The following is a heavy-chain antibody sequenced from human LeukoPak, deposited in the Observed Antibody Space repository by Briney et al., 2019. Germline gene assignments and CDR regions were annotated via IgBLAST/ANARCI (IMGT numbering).Heavy chain of an antibody. CDR3: ARVNYYDSSGYYYDYYYYMDV. J-gene: IGHJ6*03. CDR2: MNPNIGNA. CDR1: GYTFTGYY. V-gene: IGHV1-8*03. D-gene: IGHD3-22*01. Sequence: GASVKVSCKASGYTFTGYYMHWVRQATGQGLEWMGWMNPNIGNAGYAQKFQGRVTITRNTSISTAYMELSSLRSEDTAVYYCARVNYYDSSGYYYDYYYYMDVWGKGTTVTVSS.